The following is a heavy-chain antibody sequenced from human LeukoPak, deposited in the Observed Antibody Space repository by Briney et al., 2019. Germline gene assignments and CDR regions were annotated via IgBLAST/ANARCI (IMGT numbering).Heavy chain of an antibody. CDR3: ARDRREYSSSRYFDY. CDR2: ISYDGTEK. CDR1: GLSFSSYA. Sequence: SGSSLRLSCAASGLSFSSYAMHWVRQAPGKGLEWVAVISYDGTEKYYGDSVKGRFTISRDNSKNTLYLQMNSLRAEDTAVYYCARDRREYSSSRYFDYWGQGTLVTVSS. V-gene: IGHV3-30-3*01. J-gene: IGHJ4*02. D-gene: IGHD6-6*01.